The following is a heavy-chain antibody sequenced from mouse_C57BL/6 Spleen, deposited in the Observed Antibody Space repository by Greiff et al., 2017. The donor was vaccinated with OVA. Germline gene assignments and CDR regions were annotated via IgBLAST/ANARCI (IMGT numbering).Heavy chain of an antibody. V-gene: IGHV1-62-2*01. CDR1: GYTFTDYT. J-gene: IGHJ2*01. CDR3: ARHYEFYFDY. Sequence: VQRVESGAELVKPGASVKLSCKASGYTFTDYTIHWIKQRSGQGLEWIGWFYPGSGSIKCNEKFKDKATLTADKPSSTVYMELSRLTSEDSAVYFCARHYEFYFDYWGQGTTLTVSS. CDR2: FYPGSGSI. D-gene: IGHD2-3*01.